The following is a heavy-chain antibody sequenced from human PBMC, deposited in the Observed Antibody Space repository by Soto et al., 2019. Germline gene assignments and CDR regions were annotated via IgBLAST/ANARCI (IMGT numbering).Heavy chain of an antibody. CDR2: IKSKTDGGTT. V-gene: IGHV3-15*01. D-gene: IGHD1-26*01. CDR3: TPDQVGATRGYYYYGMDV. Sequence: GGSLRLSCAASGFTFSNAWMSWVRQAPGKGLEWVGRIKSKTDGGTTDYAAPVKGRFTISRDDSKNTLYLQMNSLKTEDTAVYYCTPDQVGATRGYYYYGMDVWGQGTTVTVSS. J-gene: IGHJ6*02. CDR1: GFTFSNAW.